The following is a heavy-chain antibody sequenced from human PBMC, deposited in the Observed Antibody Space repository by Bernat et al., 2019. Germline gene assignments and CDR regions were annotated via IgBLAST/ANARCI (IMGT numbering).Heavy chain of an antibody. CDR3: ARELDQYYYDYYGMDV. CDR2: ISWNSGSI. D-gene: IGHD1-26*01. J-gene: IGHJ6*02. CDR1: GFTFDDYA. V-gene: IGHV3-9*01. Sequence: EVQLVESGGGLVQPGRSLRLSCAASGFTFDDYAMHWVRQPPGKGLEWVSGISWNSGSIGYAGSVKGRFTISRDNAKNSLYLQMNSLRAEDTAVYYCARELDQYYYDYYGMDVWGQGTTVTVSS.